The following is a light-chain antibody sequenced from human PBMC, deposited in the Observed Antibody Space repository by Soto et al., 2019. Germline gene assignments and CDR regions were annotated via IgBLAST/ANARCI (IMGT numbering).Light chain of an antibody. CDR2: AAS. CDR1: QSISNY. J-gene: IGKJ4*01. Sequence: DMEMTQSPSSLSASVGDRVTITCRASQSISNYLNWYQHKPGKVPKLLIYAASSLQSGVPTRFSGSGSGTDFTITISRLQPEDFATYYCQQSYGTPRTFGGGTKSEIK. V-gene: IGKV1-39*01. CDR3: QQSYGTPRT.